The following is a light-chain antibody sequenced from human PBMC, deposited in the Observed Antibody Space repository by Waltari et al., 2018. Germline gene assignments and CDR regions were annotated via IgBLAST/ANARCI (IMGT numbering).Light chain of an antibody. CDR1: ISDVGAYNY. V-gene: IGLV2-14*03. J-gene: IGLJ2*01. CDR2: AVT. Sequence: QSALTQPASVSGSPGQSITISCTGTISDVGAYNYVSWYQHHPGKPPQLIIYAVTKRPSGVSNRFSGSKSCTTASLTISGLQAEDEADFYCSSYTTSGTLIFGGGTKLTVL. CDR3: SSYTTSGTLI.